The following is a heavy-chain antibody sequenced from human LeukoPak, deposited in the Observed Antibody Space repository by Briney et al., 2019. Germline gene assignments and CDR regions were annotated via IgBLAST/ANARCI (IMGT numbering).Heavy chain of an antibody. CDR2: IRSKAYGGTT. V-gene: IGHV3-49*04. J-gene: IGHJ4*02. D-gene: IGHD3-22*01. Sequence: GGSLRLSCAASGFTFSSYWMSWVRQAPGKGLEWVGFIRSKAYGGTTEYAASVKGRFTISRDDSKSIAYLQMNSLKTEDTAVYYCTREDYYDSSGYYYLRYYFDYWGQGTLVTVSS. CDR3: TREDYYDSSGYYYLRYYFDY. CDR1: GFTFSSYW.